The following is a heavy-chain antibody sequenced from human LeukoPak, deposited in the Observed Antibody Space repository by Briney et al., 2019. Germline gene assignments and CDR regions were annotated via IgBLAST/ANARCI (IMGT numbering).Heavy chain of an antibody. CDR1: GGSINNGGYY. CDR2: IYYSGSS. D-gene: IGHD3-22*01. CDR3: AREAVVITTDLTRYFDL. V-gene: IGHV4-31*03. Sequence: PSETLSLTCTVSGGSINNGGYYWSWIRQHPGKGLEWIGYIYYSGSSYYNPSLRSRVTISVDTSKNHFSLKLSSVTAADTAVYYCAREAVVITTDLTRYFDLWGRGTLVTVSS. J-gene: IGHJ2*01.